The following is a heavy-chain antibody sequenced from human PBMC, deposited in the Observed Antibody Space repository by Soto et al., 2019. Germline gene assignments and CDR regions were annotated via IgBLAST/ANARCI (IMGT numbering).Heavy chain of an antibody. J-gene: IGHJ4*02. CDR3: ARQRTSVVTQAYFDS. CDR2: INHSGST. Sequence: PSETLSLTCAVYGGSFSGYYWSWIRQPPGKGLEWIGEINHSGSTNYNPSLKSRVTISVDTSKNQFSLKLSSVTAADTAVYYCARQRTSVVTQAYFDSWGQGSLVTVSS. D-gene: IGHD2-21*02. V-gene: IGHV4-34*01. CDR1: GGSFSGYY.